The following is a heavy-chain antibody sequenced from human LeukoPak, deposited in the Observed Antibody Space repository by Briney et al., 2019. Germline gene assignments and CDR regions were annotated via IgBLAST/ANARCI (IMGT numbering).Heavy chain of an antibody. J-gene: IGHJ6*02. CDR1: GFTFSTYA. V-gene: IGHV3-23*01. Sequence: PGGSLRLSCVASGFTFSTYAMNWVRQAQGKGLEWVSAISGNGGSTYYADSVKGRFTISRDNAKNSLYLQMNSLRAEDTAVYYCARDNRFLEEDYYGMDVWGQGTTVTVSS. CDR3: ARDNRFLEEDYYGMDV. CDR2: ISGNGGST. D-gene: IGHD3-3*01.